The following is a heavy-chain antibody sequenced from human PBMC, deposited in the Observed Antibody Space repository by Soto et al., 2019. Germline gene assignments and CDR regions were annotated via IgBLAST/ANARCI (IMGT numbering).Heavy chain of an antibody. D-gene: IGHD6-6*01. V-gene: IGHV3-23*01. J-gene: IGHJ4*02. CDR2: ISGSAGST. CDR1: GFTFTTYA. Sequence: EVQLLESGGGLVQPGGSLRLSCAASGFTFTTYAMSWVRQAPGKGLGWVSAISGSAGSTYYADSVKGRFTISRDNSKNTLSLQMNSLRAEDTAVYYCAKNWDTTFSSSSHWGQGTLVSVSS. CDR3: AKNWDTTFSSSSH.